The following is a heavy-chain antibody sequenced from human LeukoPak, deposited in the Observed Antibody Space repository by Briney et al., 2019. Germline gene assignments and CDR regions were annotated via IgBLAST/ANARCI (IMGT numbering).Heavy chain of an antibody. D-gene: IGHD3-16*02. Sequence: PGGSLRLSCAASGFTFSDYYMSWIRQAPGKGLEWVAYISSSGSTIYYADSVKGRFTISRDNAKNTLYLQMNSLRAEDTAVYYCASRMITFGGVIVRHFDYWGQGTLVTVSS. J-gene: IGHJ4*02. CDR2: ISSSGSTI. CDR3: ASRMITFGGVIVRHFDY. CDR1: GFTFSDYY. V-gene: IGHV3-11*04.